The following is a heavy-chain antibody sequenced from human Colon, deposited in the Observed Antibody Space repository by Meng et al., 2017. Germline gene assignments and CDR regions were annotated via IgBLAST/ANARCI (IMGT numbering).Heavy chain of an antibody. CDR1: GGAISTSGYY. J-gene: IGHJ5*02. CDR2: IGHSGIT. Sequence: HLQLQESGPGLGKPSETLSLTWSVAGGAISTSGYYGGGIRQPPGKGLEGIGSIGHSGITYYTPSLKSRVTVSIDTSKSQFSLKLTSVTAADTAVYYCVRSSGWVRTGFDPWGQGTLVTVSS. D-gene: IGHD6-19*01. CDR3: VRSSGWVRTGFDP. V-gene: IGHV4-39*01.